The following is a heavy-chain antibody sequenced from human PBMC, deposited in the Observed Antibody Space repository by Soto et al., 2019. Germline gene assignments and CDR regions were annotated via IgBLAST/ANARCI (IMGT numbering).Heavy chain of an antibody. Sequence: QVQLVQSGAEVKKPGSSVKVSCKASGGTFSSYAISWVRQAPGQGLEWMGGIIPIFGTANYAQKFKGRVTITSDESTSTAYMELSSLRSADTAVYYCATEPKYCGGDCYSGLFDYWGQGTLVTVSS. D-gene: IGHD2-21*02. J-gene: IGHJ4*02. CDR1: GGTFSSYA. V-gene: IGHV1-69*01. CDR2: IIPIFGTA. CDR3: ATEPKYCGGDCYSGLFDY.